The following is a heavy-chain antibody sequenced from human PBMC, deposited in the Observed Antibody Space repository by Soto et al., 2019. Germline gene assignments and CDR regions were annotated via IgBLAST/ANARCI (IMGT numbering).Heavy chain of an antibody. CDR3: ARTRSAWSDFHYYSLDV. CDR1: GFTFNSYG. Sequence: GGSLRLSCAASGFTFNSYGMHWVRQGPGNGLEWVAFISYDSTKTYYADSVKGRFTISRDNSNSALYVQMNSLTGEDTAVYYCARTRSAWSDFHYYSLDVWGQGTTVTISS. J-gene: IGHJ6*02. CDR2: ISYDSTKT. D-gene: IGHD1-26*01. V-gene: IGHV3-30*03.